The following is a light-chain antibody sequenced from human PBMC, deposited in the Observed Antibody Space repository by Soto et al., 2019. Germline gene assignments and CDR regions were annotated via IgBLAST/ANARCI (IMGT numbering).Light chain of an antibody. Sequence: DIQMTQSPSTLSASVGDRVTITCRASQSISSWLAWYQQKPGKAPKLLIYKASSLESGVPSRFSGSGSGTEXPLXXSXLQPDDFAXXXXQQYNSYSLTFGGGTKVEIK. CDR1: QSISSW. V-gene: IGKV1-5*03. CDR3: QQYNSYSLT. J-gene: IGKJ4*01. CDR2: KAS.